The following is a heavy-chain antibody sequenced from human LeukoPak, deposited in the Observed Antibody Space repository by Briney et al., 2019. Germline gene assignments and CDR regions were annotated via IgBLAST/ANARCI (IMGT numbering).Heavy chain of an antibody. CDR2: IYSGGST. D-gene: IGHD2-2*01. J-gene: IGHJ3*02. V-gene: IGHV3-66*02. CDR1: GFTVSSNY. Sequence: GGSLRLSCAASGFTVSSNYMSWVRQAPGKGLEWVSVIYSGGSTYYADSVKGRFTISRDNSKNTLYLQMNSLRAEDTAVYYCATQLLSDAFDIWGQGTMDTVSS. CDR3: ATQLLSDAFDI.